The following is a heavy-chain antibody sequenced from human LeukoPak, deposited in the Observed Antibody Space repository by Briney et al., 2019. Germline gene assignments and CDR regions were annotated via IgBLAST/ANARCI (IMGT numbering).Heavy chain of an antibody. J-gene: IGHJ4*02. CDR3: ARGGTYYPCIDY. CDR1: VYTFTTSY. D-gene: IGHD1-26*01. Sequence: ASVSVSFKSSVYTFTTSYINWVRQAPGQGLEWMGWVSAYNGKTSYAQRFQGRVTMTTDSSTNTAYMDLTSLRSDDTAVYYCARGGTYYPCIDYWGQGTQVTVSS. CDR2: VSAYNGKT. V-gene: IGHV1-18*01.